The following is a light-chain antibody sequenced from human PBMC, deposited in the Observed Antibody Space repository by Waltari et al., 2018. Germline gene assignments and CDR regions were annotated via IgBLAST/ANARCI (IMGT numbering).Light chain of an antibody. CDR1: QSVSSN. CDR3: QQYNNWPPLT. J-gene: IGKJ4*01. CDR2: GAS. V-gene: IGKV3-15*01. Sequence: EIVMTQSPATLSVSPGERATLSCRASQSVSSNLAWYQQKFGQAPRLLIYGASTRATGIPARFSGSGYGTEFTLTISSLQSEDFAVYYCQQYNNWPPLTFGGGTKVEIK.